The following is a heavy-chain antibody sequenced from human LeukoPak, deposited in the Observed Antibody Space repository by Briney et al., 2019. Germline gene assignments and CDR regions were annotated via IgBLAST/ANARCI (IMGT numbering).Heavy chain of an antibody. CDR3: ARVGPLYYGPSNWFDP. Sequence: RASVKVSCKASGYTFTSSGISWVRQAPGQGLEWMGWISAYNGDTNYAQKLQGRVTMTTDTSTSTAYMEVRNLRSDDTAVYYCARVGPLYYGPSNWFDPWGQGTLVTVSS. V-gene: IGHV1-18*01. CDR1: GYTFTSSG. D-gene: IGHD3-10*01. J-gene: IGHJ5*02. CDR2: ISAYNGDT.